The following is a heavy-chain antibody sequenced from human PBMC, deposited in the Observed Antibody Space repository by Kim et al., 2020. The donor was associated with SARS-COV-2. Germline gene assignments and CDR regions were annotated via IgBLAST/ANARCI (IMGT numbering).Heavy chain of an antibody. D-gene: IGHD4-17*01. V-gene: IGHV3-11*06. J-gene: IGHJ4*02. Sequence: GGSLRLSCAASGFTFSDYYMSWIRQAPGKGLEWVSYISSSSSYTNYADSVKGRFTISRDNAKNSLYLQMNSLRAEDTAVYYCARESGTVRPFDYWGQGTLVTVSS. CDR2: ISSSSSYT. CDR1: GFTFSDYY. CDR3: ARESGTVRPFDY.